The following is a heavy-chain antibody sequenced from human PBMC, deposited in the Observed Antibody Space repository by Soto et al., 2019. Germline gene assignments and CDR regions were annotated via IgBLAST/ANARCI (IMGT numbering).Heavy chain of an antibody. CDR1: GFPLSDYC. CDR3: ARDVDADFRTDFDY. CDR2: ISGNGEVI. V-gene: IGHV3-11*01. Sequence: GGSLRLSCAASGFPLSDYCIHWIRRAPGKGLEWISYISGNGEVIQYAASARGRFTISRDNAENSVYLEMESLRDEDTALYYCARDVDADFRTDFDYWGRGTLVTVSS. J-gene: IGHJ4*02. D-gene: IGHD4-17*01.